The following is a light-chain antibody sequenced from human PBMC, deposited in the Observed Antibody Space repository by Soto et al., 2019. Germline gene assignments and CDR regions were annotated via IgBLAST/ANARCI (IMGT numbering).Light chain of an antibody. CDR1: QSISSW. Sequence: DIQMTQSPSTLSASVGDRVTITCRASQSISSWLAWYQQKTGKAPKLLIYKASTLNTGVPSRFSGSASGTEFTLTISSLQPDDFATYYCQQYNTYSTFGGGTKVEIK. CDR3: QQYNTYST. J-gene: IGKJ4*01. V-gene: IGKV1-5*03. CDR2: KAS.